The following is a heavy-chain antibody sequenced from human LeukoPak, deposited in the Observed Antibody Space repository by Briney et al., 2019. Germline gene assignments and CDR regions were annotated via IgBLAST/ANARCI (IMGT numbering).Heavy chain of an antibody. D-gene: IGHD3-22*01. J-gene: IGHJ4*02. Sequence: GGSLRLSCAASGFTFSNYAMSWVRQAPGKGLEWVSSISGSGGTTYYADSVKGRFTISRDNSKNTLYLQMNSLRAEDTAVYYCARAMMVVANLWGVFDYWGQGTLVTVSS. CDR3: ARAMMVVANLWGVFDY. CDR1: GFTFSNYA. V-gene: IGHV3-23*01. CDR2: ISGSGGTT.